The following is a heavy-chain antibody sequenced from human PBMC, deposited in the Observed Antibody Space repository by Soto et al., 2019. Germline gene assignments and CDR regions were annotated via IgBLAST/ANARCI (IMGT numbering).Heavy chain of an antibody. CDR2: ISGSGGST. Sequence: GGSLRLSCAASGFTFSSYAMSWVRQAPGKGLEWVSAISGSGGSTYYADSVKGRFTISRDNSKNTLYLQMNSLRAEDTAVYYCAKLIQPYSSSWDFDYWGQGTLVTVSS. D-gene: IGHD6-13*01. J-gene: IGHJ4*02. CDR3: AKLIQPYSSSWDFDY. CDR1: GFTFSSYA. V-gene: IGHV3-23*01.